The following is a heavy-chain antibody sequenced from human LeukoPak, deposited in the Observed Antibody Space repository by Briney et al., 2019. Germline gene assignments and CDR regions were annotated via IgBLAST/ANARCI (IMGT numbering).Heavy chain of an antibody. CDR1: GYSITSGYY. V-gene: IGHV4-38-2*02. CDR3: AREKVEWELLNWFDP. D-gene: IGHD1-26*01. Sequence: SETLSLTCTVSGYSITSGYYWGWIRQPPGKGLEWIGTIYHSGSTSYNPSLKSRVTISVDTSKNQFSLKLSSVTAADTALYYCAREKVEWELLNWFDPWGQGTLVTVSS. J-gene: IGHJ5*02. CDR2: IYHSGST.